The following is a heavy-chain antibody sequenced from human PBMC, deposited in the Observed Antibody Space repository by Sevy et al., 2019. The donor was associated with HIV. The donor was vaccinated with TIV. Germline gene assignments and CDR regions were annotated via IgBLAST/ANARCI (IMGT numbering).Heavy chain of an antibody. CDR3: VIGDTPRLTGSGTRLKDQSLNYFEF. CDR2: FVPEDGEI. CDR1: RYTLSEVS. J-gene: IGHJ4*02. D-gene: IGHD3-16*02. V-gene: IGHV1-24*01. Sequence: ASVKVSCNVPRYTLSEVSMHWVRQAPGIGLEWMGGFVPEDGEIVFAQKFQGRVTVAEDTLTDTAYLEVTNLRSEDTATYFCVIGDTPRLTGSGTRLKDQSLNYFEFWGQGTLVTVSS.